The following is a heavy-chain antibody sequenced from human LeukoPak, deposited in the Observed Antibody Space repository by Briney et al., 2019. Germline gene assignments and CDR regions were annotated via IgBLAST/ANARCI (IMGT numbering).Heavy chain of an antibody. D-gene: IGHD3-22*01. CDR3: ASRYYYDMGMDV. V-gene: IGHV3-11*01. CDR1: GFTFSDYY. CDR2: ISSSGSTI. J-gene: IGHJ6*02. Sequence: PGGSLRLSCAASGFTFSDYYMGWIRQAPGKGLEWVSYISSSGSTIYYADSVKGRFTISRDNAKNSLYLQMNSLRAEDTAVYHCASRYYYDMGMDVWGQGTTVTVSS.